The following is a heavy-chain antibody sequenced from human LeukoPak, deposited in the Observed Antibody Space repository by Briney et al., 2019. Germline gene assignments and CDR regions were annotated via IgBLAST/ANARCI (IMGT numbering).Heavy chain of an antibody. CDR1: GYTFTSYG. CDR3: ARLFCIDRTNYYDSSGYFGLICYFDY. D-gene: IGHD3-22*01. CDR2: ISAYNGNT. Sequence: GASVKVSCKASGYTFTSYGISWVRQAPGQGLEWMGWISAYNGNTNYAQKLQGRVTMTTDTSTSTAYMELRSLRSDDTAVYYCARLFCIDRTNYYDSSGYFGLICYFDYWGQGTLVTVSS. J-gene: IGHJ4*02. V-gene: IGHV1-18*01.